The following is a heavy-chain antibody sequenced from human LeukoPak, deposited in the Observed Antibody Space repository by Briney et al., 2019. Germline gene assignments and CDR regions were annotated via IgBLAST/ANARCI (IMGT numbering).Heavy chain of an antibody. CDR2: ISGSGGST. CDR1: GFTFSSYA. Sequence: GGSLRLSCAASGFTFSSYAMSWVRQAPGKGLEWVSAISGSGGSTYYADSVKGRFTISRGNSKNTLYLQMNSLRAEDTALYYCAKGGAISGWYWFDPWGPGTLVTVSS. J-gene: IGHJ5*02. D-gene: IGHD6-19*01. CDR3: AKGGAISGWYWFDP. V-gene: IGHV3-23*01.